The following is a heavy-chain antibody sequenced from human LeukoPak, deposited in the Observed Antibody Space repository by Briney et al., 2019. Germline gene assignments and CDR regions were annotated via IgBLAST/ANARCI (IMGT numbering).Heavy chain of an antibody. CDR3: ARGYCGGDCYAPAFDI. CDR1: GSTVSSNY. V-gene: IGHV3-53*01. Sequence: GGSLRLSCAASGSTVSSNYMSWVRQAPGKGLEWVSVIYSGGSTYYADSVKGRFTISRDNSKNTLYLQMNSLRAEDTAVYYCARGYCGGDCYAPAFDIWGQGTMVTVSS. CDR2: IYSGGST. D-gene: IGHD2-21*01. J-gene: IGHJ3*02.